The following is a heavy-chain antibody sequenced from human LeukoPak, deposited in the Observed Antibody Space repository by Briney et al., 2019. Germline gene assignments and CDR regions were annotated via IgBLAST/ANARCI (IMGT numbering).Heavy chain of an antibody. J-gene: IGHJ4*02. V-gene: IGHV3-23*01. CDR1: GFTFSSYA. CDR2: TSGSGGST. CDR3: AKDREVRGVNPYYFDY. Sequence: PGGSLRLSCAASGFTFSSYAMSWVRQAPGKGLEWVSATSGSGGSTYYADSVKGRFTISRDNSKNTLYLQMNSLRAEDTAVYYCAKDREVRGVNPYYFDYWGQGTLVTVSS. D-gene: IGHD3-10*01.